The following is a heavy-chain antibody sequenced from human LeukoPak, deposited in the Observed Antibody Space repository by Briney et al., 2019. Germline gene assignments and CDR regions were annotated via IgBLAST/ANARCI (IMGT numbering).Heavy chain of an antibody. J-gene: IGHJ5*02. Sequence: GESLKISCKGSGYSFTSYWIGWVRQMPGKGLEWMGIIYPGDSDTRYSPSFQGQVTISADKSISTAYLQWSSLKASDTATYYCAKSGGGSCYGCGWFDPWGQGTRVTVSS. D-gene: IGHD2-15*01. V-gene: IGHV5-51*01. CDR3: AKSGGGSCYGCGWFDP. CDR2: IYPGDSDT. CDR1: GYSFTSYW.